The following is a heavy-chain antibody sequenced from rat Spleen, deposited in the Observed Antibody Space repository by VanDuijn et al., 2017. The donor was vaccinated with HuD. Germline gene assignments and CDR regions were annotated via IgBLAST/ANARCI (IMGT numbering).Heavy chain of an antibody. CDR3: ATPFVTVAATSHYFDY. D-gene: IGHD1-2*01. CDR1: GFSLISNS. V-gene: IGHV2-1*01. J-gene: IGHJ2*01. Sequence: QVQLKESGPGLVQPSQTLSLTCTVSGFSLISNSVHWVRQPPGKGLEWMGGIWGDGSTDYNSALKSRLTISRDTSKSQVFLKMNSRQTDDTAIYFCATPFVTVAATSHYFDYWGQGVMVTVSS. CDR2: IWGDGST.